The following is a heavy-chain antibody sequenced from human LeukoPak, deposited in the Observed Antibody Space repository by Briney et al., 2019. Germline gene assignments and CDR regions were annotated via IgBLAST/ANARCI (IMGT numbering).Heavy chain of an antibody. CDR2: ISTTGSTI. J-gene: IGHJ4*02. Sequence: GGSLRLSCAASGFTFSAYYMSWIRQAPGKGLEWVSYISTTGSTIKYADSVKGRFTISRDNAKNSLFLHMNSLRAEDTAVYYCVILKAAYTGYDIIDYWGQGTLITVSP. V-gene: IGHV3-11*01. CDR1: GFTFSAYY. CDR3: VILKAAYTGYDIIDY. D-gene: IGHD5-12*01.